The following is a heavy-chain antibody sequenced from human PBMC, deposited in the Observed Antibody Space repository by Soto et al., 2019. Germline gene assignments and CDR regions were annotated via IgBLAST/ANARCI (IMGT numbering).Heavy chain of an antibody. D-gene: IGHD5-12*01. V-gene: IGHV1-69*13. Sequence: SVKVSCKASGGTFSSYAISWVRQAPGQGLEWMGGIIPIFGTANYAQKFQGRVTITADESTSTAYMELSSLRSEDTAVCYCARLAFRGYVLYSFDSCGQGTLDSVAA. CDR3: ARLAFRGYVLYSFDS. CDR1: GGTFSSYA. J-gene: IGHJ4*02. CDR2: IIPIFGTA.